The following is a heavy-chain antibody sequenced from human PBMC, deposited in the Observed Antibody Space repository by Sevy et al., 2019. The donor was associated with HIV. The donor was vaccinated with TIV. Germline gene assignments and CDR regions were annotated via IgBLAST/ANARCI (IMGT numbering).Heavy chain of an antibody. V-gene: IGHV4-31*03. J-gene: IGHJ6*03. CDR2: TYYNGNT. CDR1: GVSLSNGAYY. CDR3: SRASLSFFYLDV. Sequence: SETLSLTCSVSGVSLSNGAYYWSWIRQHPEKGLEWIGYTYYNGNTYYNPSLKSRATISADTSKNQFSLRLSSVTAADTAVSYCSRASLSFFYLDVWGKGTTVTVSS.